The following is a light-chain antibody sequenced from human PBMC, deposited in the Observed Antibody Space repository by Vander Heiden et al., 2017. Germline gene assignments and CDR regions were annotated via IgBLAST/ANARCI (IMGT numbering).Light chain of an antibody. Sequence: QSALTQPPSASGSPGQSVAISCTGTSGDIGAYNYVSWYQQRPSKAPKLLLYEVNKRPSGVPDRFSGSKSGNTASLTVSGLQAEDESDYYCSSYTGSISWVFGGGTKLTVL. J-gene: IGLJ3*02. CDR2: EVN. CDR1: SGDIGAYNY. V-gene: IGLV2-8*01. CDR3: SSYTGSISWV.